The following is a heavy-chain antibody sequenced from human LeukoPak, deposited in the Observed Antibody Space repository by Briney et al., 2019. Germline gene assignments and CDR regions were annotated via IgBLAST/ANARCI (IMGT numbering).Heavy chain of an antibody. J-gene: IGHJ3*02. D-gene: IGHD1-20*01. V-gene: IGHV3-11*04. Sequence: GGSLRLSCAVSGFTFSDYYMSWIPQAPGKGLEWVSYISSSCSNIYYADSVKGRFTISRDNAKHSLDLQMNSLRAEDTAVYYWASEPLTGTIVDAFDIWGQGTMVTVSS. CDR3: ASEPLTGTIVDAFDI. CDR1: GFTFSDYY. CDR2: ISSSCSNI.